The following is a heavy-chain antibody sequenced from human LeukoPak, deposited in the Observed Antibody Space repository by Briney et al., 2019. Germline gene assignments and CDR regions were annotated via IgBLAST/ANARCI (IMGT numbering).Heavy chain of an antibody. Sequence: GGSLRLSCAASGFTFSSYGMHWVRQAPGKGLEWVAFIRYDGSNKYYADSVKGRFTISRDNSKNTLYLQMNSLRAEDTAVYYCAKGPPVVVTVILAEYFQHWGQGTLVTVSS. J-gene: IGHJ1*01. CDR1: GFTFSSYG. CDR2: IRYDGSNK. CDR3: AKGPPVVVTVILAEYFQH. D-gene: IGHD2-21*02. V-gene: IGHV3-30*02.